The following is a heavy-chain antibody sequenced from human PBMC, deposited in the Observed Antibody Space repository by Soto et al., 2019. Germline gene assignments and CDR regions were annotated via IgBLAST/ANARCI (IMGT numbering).Heavy chain of an antibody. CDR1: GGSISSGGYS. CDR3: AGGDSSSYWCLDA. CDR2: IYHSGST. V-gene: IGHV4-30-2*01. Sequence: SETLSLTCAVSGGSISSGGYSWSWIRQPPGKGLEWIGYIYHSGSTYYNPSLKSRVTISVDRSKNQFSLKLSSVTAADTAVYYGAGGDSSSYWCLDAWGQGTLGTVSS. J-gene: IGHJ5*02. D-gene: IGHD6-6*01.